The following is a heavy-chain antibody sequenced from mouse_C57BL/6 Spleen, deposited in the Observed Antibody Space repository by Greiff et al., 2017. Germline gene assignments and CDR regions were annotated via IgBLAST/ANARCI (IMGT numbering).Heavy chain of an antibody. D-gene: IGHD4-1*01. Sequence: QVQLQQSGAELMKPGASVKLSCTATGYTFTGYRIEWVKQRPGNGLEWIGEIFPGSGSTNYNEKFKGKATFTADTSSTTAYMQLSSLTSEDSAIYYCARSPSNWDSDYWGQGTTLTVSS. CDR3: ARSPSNWDSDY. V-gene: IGHV1-9*01. J-gene: IGHJ2*01. CDR2: IFPGSGST. CDR1: GYTFTGYR.